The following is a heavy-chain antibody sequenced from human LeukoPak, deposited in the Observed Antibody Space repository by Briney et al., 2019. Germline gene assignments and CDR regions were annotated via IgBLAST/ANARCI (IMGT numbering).Heavy chain of an antibody. CDR1: GFSSSNYA. CDR2: ITSSGDDT. Sequence: GGSLRLSCAVSGFSSSNYAMSWVRQAPGKGLEWVSSITSSGDDTFYAASVKGRFTISRDNTWDTVFLQMNSLKADDTAVYYCAFDWGFDFWGQGTLVTVSS. J-gene: IGHJ4*02. V-gene: IGHV3-23*01. D-gene: IGHD3-16*01. CDR3: AFDWGFDF.